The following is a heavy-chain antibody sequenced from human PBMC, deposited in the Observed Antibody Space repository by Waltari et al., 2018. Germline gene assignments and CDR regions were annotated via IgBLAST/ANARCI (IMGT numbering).Heavy chain of an antibody. V-gene: IGHV4-4*07. Sequence: QVQLQESGPGLVKPSETLSPTCTVPGGSISSYYWSWIRQPAGKGLEWIGRIYTSGSTTYTPSRKSRVTMSVDTSKNQFSLKLSSVTAADTAVYYWARGGPLYYYGSGGAAFDIWGQGTMVTVSS. CDR1: GGSISSYY. CDR3: ARGGPLYYYGSGGAAFDI. J-gene: IGHJ3*02. D-gene: IGHD3-10*01. CDR2: IYTSGST.